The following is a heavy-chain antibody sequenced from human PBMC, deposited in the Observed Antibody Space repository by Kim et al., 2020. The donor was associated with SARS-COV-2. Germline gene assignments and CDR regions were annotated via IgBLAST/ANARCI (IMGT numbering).Heavy chain of an antibody. CDR2: ISWNSGSI. CDR1: GFTFDDYA. D-gene: IGHD6-19*01. J-gene: IGHJ6*02. Sequence: GGSLRLSCAASGFTFDDYAMHWVRQAPGKGLEWVSGISWNSGSIGYADSVKGRFTISRDNAKNSLYLQMNSLRAEDTALYYCAKDRSSGWYSSYYYYGMDVWGQGTTVTVSS. CDR3: AKDRSSGWYSSYYYYGMDV. V-gene: IGHV3-9*01.